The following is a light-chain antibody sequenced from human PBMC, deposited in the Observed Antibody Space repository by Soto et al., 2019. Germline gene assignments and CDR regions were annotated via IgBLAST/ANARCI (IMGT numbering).Light chain of an antibody. CDR2: DVN. V-gene: IGLV2-14*01. CDR1: SSDVGGYNY. J-gene: IGLJ2*01. CDR3: SSYTGSSTYVV. Sequence: QSALTQPASVSGSPGQSITISCTGTSSDVGGYNYVSWYQQHPGKAPKLMIYDVNNRPSGVSNRFSGSKSGNTASLTISGLQAEDEADYYCSSYTGSSTYVVFGGGTKVTFL.